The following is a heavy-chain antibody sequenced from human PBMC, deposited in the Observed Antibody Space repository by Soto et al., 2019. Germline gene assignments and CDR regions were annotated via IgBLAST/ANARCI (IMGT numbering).Heavy chain of an antibody. V-gene: IGHV3-23*01. J-gene: IGHJ1*01. CDR3: AKNTVDAEYFQH. Sequence: PGGSLRLSCAASGFTFRNYWMHWVRQVPGKGLEWVSAISGSGGSTYYADSVKGRFTISRDNSKNTLYLQMNSLRAEDTAVYYCAKNTVDAEYFQHWGQGTLVTVSS. D-gene: IGHD4-17*01. CDR2: ISGSGGST. CDR1: GFTFRNYW.